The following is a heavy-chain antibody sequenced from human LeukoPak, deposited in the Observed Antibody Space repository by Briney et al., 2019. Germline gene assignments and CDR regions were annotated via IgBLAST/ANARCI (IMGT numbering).Heavy chain of an antibody. CDR3: ARSLGAIAATDY. D-gene: IGHD6-13*01. V-gene: IGHV4-59*08. Sequence: PSETLSLTCTVSGGSVSRYYWSWIRQPPGKGLEWIGYIYYSGSTNYNPSLKSRVTISVDTSKNQFSLKLSSVTAADTAVYYCARSLGAIAATDYWGQGTLVTVSS. CDR1: GGSVSRYY. CDR2: IYYSGST. J-gene: IGHJ4*02.